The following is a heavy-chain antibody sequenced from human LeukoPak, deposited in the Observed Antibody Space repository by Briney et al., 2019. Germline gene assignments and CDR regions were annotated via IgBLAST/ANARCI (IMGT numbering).Heavy chain of an antibody. CDR2: FYSGGSV. CDR3: GTSASAHYRVFDY. Sequence: GGSLRLSCAVSGFSVSSSSMNWVRQAPGKGLEWVSIFYSGGSVLFADSVKGRFSVSRDSSKNMMYLQMNNLRAEDTALYYCGTSASAHYRVFDYWGQGALVTVSS. J-gene: IGHJ4*02. CDR1: GFSVSSSS. V-gene: IGHV3-53*01. D-gene: IGHD3-10*01.